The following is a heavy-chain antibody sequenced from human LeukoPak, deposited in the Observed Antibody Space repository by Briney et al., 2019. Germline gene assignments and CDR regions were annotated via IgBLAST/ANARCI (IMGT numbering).Heavy chain of an antibody. CDR3: ARASYDSSGYYYYVAVCPDY. V-gene: IGHV3-30*04. J-gene: IGHJ4*02. Sequence: TGGSLRLSCAASGFTFSSYAMHWVRQAPGKGLEWVAVISYDGSNKYYADSVKGRFTISRDNSKNTLYLQMNSLRAEDTAVYYCARASYDSSGYYYYVAVCPDYWGQGTLVTVSS. CDR2: ISYDGSNK. CDR1: GFTFSSYA. D-gene: IGHD3-22*01.